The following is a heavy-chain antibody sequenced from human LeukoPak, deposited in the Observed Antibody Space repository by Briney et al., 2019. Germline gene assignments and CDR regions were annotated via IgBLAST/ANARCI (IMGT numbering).Heavy chain of an antibody. CDR3: ARFLAGTRHFHFYYYMDV. CDR1: GFTFNNYG. J-gene: IGHJ6*03. CDR2: INHSGST. D-gene: IGHD3-9*01. Sequence: GSLRLSCAASGFTFNNYGMNWVRQPPGKGLEWIGEINHSGSTYYNPSFKSRITISVDTSKNQFSLKVISVTAADTAVYYCARFLAGTRHFHFYYYMDVWGKGTTVTISS. V-gene: IGHV4-34*01.